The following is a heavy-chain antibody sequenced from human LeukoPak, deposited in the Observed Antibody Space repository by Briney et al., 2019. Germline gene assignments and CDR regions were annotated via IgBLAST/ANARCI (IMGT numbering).Heavy chain of an antibody. D-gene: IGHD6-19*01. CDR2: NLYSGIT. J-gene: IGHJ4*02. Sequence: SETLSLTCAVSGASISSYYWSWIRQPPGMGLEWIGYNLYSGITNSNPSLRTRVTMSVDTSKNQFSLKLTSVTATDTAVYYCAKREPYNGGWLFDHWGQGSLVTVSS. CDR1: GASISSYY. V-gene: IGHV4-59*08. CDR3: AKREPYNGGWLFDH.